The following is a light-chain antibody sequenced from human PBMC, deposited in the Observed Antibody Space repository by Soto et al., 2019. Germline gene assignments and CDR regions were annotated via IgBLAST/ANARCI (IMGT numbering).Light chain of an antibody. CDR1: KLGNKY. J-gene: IGLJ2*01. V-gene: IGLV3-1*01. CDR3: QAWDSSTVV. Sequence: SYELTQPHSVSVSPGETATITCSADKLGNKYAFWYQQKPGQSPMLVIYQDTKRPSGIPERFTGSNSGNTATLTISGTQAMDEADYYCQAWDSSTVVFGGGTKLTVL. CDR2: QDT.